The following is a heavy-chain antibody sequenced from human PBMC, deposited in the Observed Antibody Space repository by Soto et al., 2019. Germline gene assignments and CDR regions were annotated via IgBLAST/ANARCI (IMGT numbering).Heavy chain of an antibody. CDR2: IRQDGGEK. V-gene: IGHV3-7*01. CDR1: GFSFGSFW. CDR3: ASGRGLHF. Sequence: PGGSLRLSCSASGFSFGSFWMSWVRQAPGKGLEWVANIRQDGGEKYYSDSVKGRFTISRDNAKNSLYLQMNSLRVEDTAVYFCASGRGLHFWGQGTQVTVSS. D-gene: IGHD4-4*01. J-gene: IGHJ4*02.